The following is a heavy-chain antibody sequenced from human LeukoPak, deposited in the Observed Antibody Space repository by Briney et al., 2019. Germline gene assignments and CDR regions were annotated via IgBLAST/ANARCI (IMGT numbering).Heavy chain of an antibody. CDR2: VTPYLGII. J-gene: IGHJ5*02. CDR3: ARDTAVAPSSNWFDP. D-gene: IGHD6-19*01. CDR1: GGTCSTDA. V-gene: IGHV1-69*04. Sequence: SVRVSCKASGGTCSTDAISWVRPAPGQGLEWMGRVTPYLGIIDYTQKFQGRITISADKSTSTAYMEMNSLTSEDTAVYYCARDTAVAPSSNWFDPWGQGTLVTVSS.